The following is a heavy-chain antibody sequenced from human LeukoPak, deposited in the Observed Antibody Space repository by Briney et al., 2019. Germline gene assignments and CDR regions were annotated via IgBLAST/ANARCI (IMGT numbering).Heavy chain of an antibody. CDR3: ARDRRTSSRYSSSWYYFDY. V-gene: IGHV4-34*01. D-gene: IGHD6-13*01. Sequence: PSETLSLTCAVYGGSFSGYYWSWIRQPPGKGLEWIGEINHSGSTNYNPSLKSRVTISVDTSKNQFSLKLSSVTAADTAVYYCARDRRTSSRYSSSWYYFDYWGQGTLVTVSS. J-gene: IGHJ4*02. CDR1: GGSFSGYY. CDR2: INHSGST.